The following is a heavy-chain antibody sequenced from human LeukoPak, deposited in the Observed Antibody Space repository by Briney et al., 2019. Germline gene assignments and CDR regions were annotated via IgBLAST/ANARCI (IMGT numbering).Heavy chain of an antibody. J-gene: IGHJ6*03. Sequence: PGGSLRLSFAVSGFTLSTYSMNSVSQAPGKGLGWVSSISSSSSYIYYADSVKGRFTISRDNAKNSLYLQMNSLGAEDTALYYCTAGLVGSTGYYYYYMDVWGKGTTVTVSS. V-gene: IGHV3-21*01. CDR2: ISSSSSYI. CDR1: GFTLSTYS. D-gene: IGHD1-26*01. CDR3: TAGLVGSTGYYYYYMDV.